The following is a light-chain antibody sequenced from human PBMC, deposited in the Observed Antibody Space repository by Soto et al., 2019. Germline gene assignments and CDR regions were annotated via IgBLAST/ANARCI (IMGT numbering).Light chain of an antibody. Sequence: NFMLTQPHSVSESPGKTVTISCTRSSGSIASNYVQWYQQRPGSAPIIVIYEDSQRPSAVPDRFSGSIDSSSNSASLTISGRKSEDEADYYCQSYDSSNRWVFGGGTKLTVL. J-gene: IGLJ3*02. CDR2: EDS. CDR3: QSYDSSNRWV. CDR1: SGSIASNY. V-gene: IGLV6-57*03.